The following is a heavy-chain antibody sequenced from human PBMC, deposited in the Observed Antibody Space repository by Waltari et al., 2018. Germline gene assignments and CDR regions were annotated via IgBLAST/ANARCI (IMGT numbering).Heavy chain of an antibody. D-gene: IGHD3-9*01. Sequence: EVQLVESGGGLVKPGGSLRLSCAASGFTFSNAWMSWVRQAPGKGLEWVGRIKSKTDGGTTDYAAPVKGRFTISRDDSKNTLYLQMNSLKTEDTAVYYCTTGPSPYDILPPADYWGQGTLVTVSS. CDR1: GFTFSNAW. V-gene: IGHV3-15*01. CDR3: TTGPSPYDILPPADY. J-gene: IGHJ4*02. CDR2: IKSKTDGGTT.